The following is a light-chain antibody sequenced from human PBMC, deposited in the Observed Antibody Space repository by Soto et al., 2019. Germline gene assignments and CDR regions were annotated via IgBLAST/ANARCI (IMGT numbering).Light chain of an antibody. V-gene: IGLV1-44*01. J-gene: IGLJ2*01. CDR2: SNN. CDR3: AAWDDSLNGPVV. CDR1: SSNIGSNT. Sequence: QSVPTQPPSASGTPGQRVTISCSGSSSNIGSNTVNWYQQLPGTAPKLLIYSNNQRPSGVPDRFSGSKSGTSASLAISGLQSEDEADYYCAAWDDSLNGPVVFGGGTKLTVL.